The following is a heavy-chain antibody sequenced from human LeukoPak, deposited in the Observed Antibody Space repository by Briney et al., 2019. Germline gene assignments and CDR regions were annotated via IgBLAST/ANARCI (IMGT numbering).Heavy chain of an antibody. CDR1: GGSINSINFY. CDR3: ARGQQLAPFDY. Sequence: SETLSLTCTVSGGSINSINFYWSWIRQPPGKGLEWIGYIYYSGSTNYNPSLKSRVTISVDTSKNQFSLKLSSVTAADTAVYYCARGQQLAPFDYWGQGTLVTVSS. D-gene: IGHD6-13*01. J-gene: IGHJ4*02. CDR2: IYYSGST. V-gene: IGHV4-61*01.